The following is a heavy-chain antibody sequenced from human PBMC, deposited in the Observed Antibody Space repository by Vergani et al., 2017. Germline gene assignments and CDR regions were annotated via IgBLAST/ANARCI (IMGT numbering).Heavy chain of an antibody. Sequence: QVQLVESGGGVVQPGRSLRLSCAASGFTFSSYAMHWVRQAPGKGLEWVAVISYDGSNKYYADSVKGRFTISRDNSKNTLYLQMNSLRAEDTAVYYCARDGYSCYDDKYYYYYYMDVWGKGTTVTASS. V-gene: IGHV3-30-3*01. CDR1: GFTFSSYA. J-gene: IGHJ6*03. D-gene: IGHD5-12*01. CDR3: ARDGYSCYDDKYYYYYYMDV. CDR2: ISYDGSNK.